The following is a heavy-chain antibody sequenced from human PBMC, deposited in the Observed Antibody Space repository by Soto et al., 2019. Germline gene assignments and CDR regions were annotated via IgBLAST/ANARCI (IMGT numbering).Heavy chain of an antibody. V-gene: IGHV3-9*01. D-gene: IGHD2-21*01. CDR3: AKDSSSWYNPAYCGGDCYSGAFDI. CDR1: GFTFDDYA. J-gene: IGHJ3*02. CDR2: ISWDGGSI. Sequence: PGGSLRLSCAASGFTFDDYAMHWVRQAQGKGLEWVSGISWDGGSIGSADSVKGRFTISRDNAKNSLSLQMKSLRAQDTALYYCAKDSSSWYNPAYCGGDCYSGAFDIWGQGTMVTVSS.